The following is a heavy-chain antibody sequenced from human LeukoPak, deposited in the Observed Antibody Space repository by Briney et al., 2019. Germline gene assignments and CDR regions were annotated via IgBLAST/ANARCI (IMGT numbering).Heavy chain of an antibody. V-gene: IGHV3-33*01. CDR1: GFTFSSYG. CDR2: IWYDGSNK. D-gene: IGHD6-19*01. Sequence: PGRSLRLSCAASGFTFSSYGMHWVRQAPGKGLEWVAVIWYDGSNKYYADSVKGRFTISSDNSKNTLYLQMNSLRAEDTAVYYCARAEAVADAFDIWGQGTMVTVSS. CDR3: ARAEAVADAFDI. J-gene: IGHJ3*02.